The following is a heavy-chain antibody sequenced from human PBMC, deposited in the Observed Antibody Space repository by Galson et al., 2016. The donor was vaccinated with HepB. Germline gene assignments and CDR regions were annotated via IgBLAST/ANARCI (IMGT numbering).Heavy chain of an antibody. D-gene: IGHD3-3*02. CDR1: GFSFSDFG. CDR2: ISFNGGTN. CDR3: AKELGVFDAFDI. V-gene: IGHV3-30*18. Sequence: SLRLSCAASGFSFSDFGMHWVRRAPGKGLEWVAAISFNGGTNKRAESLKGRFSISRDNSKNTLYLEMSSLSADDTAVYYCAKELGVFDAFDIWGQGTTVTVSS. J-gene: IGHJ3*02.